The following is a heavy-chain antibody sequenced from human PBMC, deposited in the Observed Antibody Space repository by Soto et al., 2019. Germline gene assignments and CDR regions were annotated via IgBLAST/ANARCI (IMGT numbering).Heavy chain of an antibody. Sequence: SETLSLTCDVSGYPISSGYYWGWIRQPPGKGLEWIGSMYYSGTTLYSPSVRNRVTISLDKSKNRSSLQLSSVTAADTAIYYCARADGYTFLYYFDYWGQGALVTVSS. CDR3: ARADGYTFLYYFDY. J-gene: IGHJ4*02. CDR2: MYYSGTT. CDR1: GYPISSGYY. V-gene: IGHV4-38-2*01. D-gene: IGHD3-3*02.